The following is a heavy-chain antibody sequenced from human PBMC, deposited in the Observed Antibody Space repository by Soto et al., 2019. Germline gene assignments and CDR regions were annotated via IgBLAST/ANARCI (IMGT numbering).Heavy chain of an antibody. D-gene: IGHD1-1*01. CDR2: VNPNSGGT. V-gene: IGHV1-2*04. CDR1: GYTFTDYF. J-gene: IGHJ3*02. Sequence: ASVKVSCKASGYTFTDYFLHWVRQAPGQGLEWMGWVNPNSGGTSYAQKFKDWVTMTRDTSIKTAYMDLRRLRSYDTALFFCAIQTTLTAFHMSGQGTIVTVS. CDR3: AIQTTLTAFHM.